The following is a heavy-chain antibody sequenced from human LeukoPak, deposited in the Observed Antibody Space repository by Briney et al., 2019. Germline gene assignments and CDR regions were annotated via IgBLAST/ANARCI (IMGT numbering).Heavy chain of an antibody. CDR3: ARTYSSSDEFDY. Sequence: GASVKVSCKASGYTFTSYYIHWVQQAPGQGLEWMGIINPSGGSTTYAQKFQGRVAMTRDTSTSRVYMEVSSLRSEDTAVYYCARTYSSSDEFDYWGQGTLATVSS. CDR1: GYTFTSYY. J-gene: IGHJ4*02. V-gene: IGHV1-46*01. CDR2: INPSGGST. D-gene: IGHD6-13*01.